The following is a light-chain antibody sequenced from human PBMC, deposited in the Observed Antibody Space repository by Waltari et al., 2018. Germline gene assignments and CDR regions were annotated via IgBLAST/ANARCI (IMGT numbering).Light chain of an antibody. J-gene: IGKJ5*01. Sequence: EIVMTQSPATLSVSPGERATLSCRASQSVGSNLAWYQQKPGQAPRLLIYGASTRATGIQARFSGSGSGTEFTLTISSLQSEDFAVYYCQQYNDWPITFGQGTRLEIK. CDR2: GAS. V-gene: IGKV3-15*01. CDR1: QSVGSN. CDR3: QQYNDWPIT.